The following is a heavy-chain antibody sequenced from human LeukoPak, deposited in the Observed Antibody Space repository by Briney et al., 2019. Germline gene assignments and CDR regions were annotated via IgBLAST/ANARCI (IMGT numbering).Heavy chain of an antibody. Sequence: GASVKVSCKDSGYTFSTCGIGWVRQAPGQGLEWMGWISGNNDNTNYAQKFQGRVTLTADTSTSTAYMDLRSLTSDDTAVYYCVRNNYDSSGYPHWGQGTLVTVSS. CDR2: ISGNNDNT. J-gene: IGHJ4*02. CDR3: VRNNYDSSGYPH. V-gene: IGHV1-18*01. CDR1: GYTFSTCG. D-gene: IGHD3-22*01.